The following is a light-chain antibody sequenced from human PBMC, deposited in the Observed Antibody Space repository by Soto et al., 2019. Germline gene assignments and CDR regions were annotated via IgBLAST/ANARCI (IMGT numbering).Light chain of an antibody. J-gene: IGLJ3*02. CDR3: GSWDSGLSVWM. CDR2: ENN. V-gene: IGLV1-51*02. Sequence: QSVLTQPPSVSAAPGQKVTISCSGSSSNIGNNYVSWYQQLPGTAPKLLMYENNKRPSGIPDRLSGSKSGTSATLGITGLQTGDEADYYCGSWDSGLSVWMFGGGTKLTVL. CDR1: SSNIGNNY.